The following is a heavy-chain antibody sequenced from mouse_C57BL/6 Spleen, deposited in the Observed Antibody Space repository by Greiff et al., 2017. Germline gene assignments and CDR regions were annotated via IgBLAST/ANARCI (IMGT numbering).Heavy chain of an antibody. J-gene: IGHJ1*03. CDR3: ARYRSSYWYFDV. V-gene: IGHV1-54*01. Sequence: QVQLQQSGAELVRPGTSVKVSCKASGYAFTNYLIEWVKQRPGQGLEWIGVINPGSGGTNYNEKFKGKAKLTADKSSSTAYMQLSSLTSEDSAVYFCARYRSSYWYFDVWGTGTTVTVSS. CDR2: INPGSGGT. D-gene: IGHD1-1*01. CDR1: GYAFTNYL.